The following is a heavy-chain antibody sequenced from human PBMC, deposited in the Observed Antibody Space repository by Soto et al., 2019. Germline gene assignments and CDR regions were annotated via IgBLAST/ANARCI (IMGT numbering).Heavy chain of an antibody. V-gene: IGHV6-1*01. D-gene: IGHD2-2*01. Sequence: QSPTLSLTCAISGDSVSSNSAAWNWIRQSPSRGLEWLGRTYYRSKWYNDYAVSVKSRITINPDTSKNQFSLQLNSVTPEDTAVYYCARDGGVVVVVPAATAYYYGMDVWGQGTTVTVSS. CDR3: ARDGGVVVVVPAATAYYYGMDV. CDR1: GDSVSSNSAA. CDR2: TYYRSKWYN. J-gene: IGHJ6*02.